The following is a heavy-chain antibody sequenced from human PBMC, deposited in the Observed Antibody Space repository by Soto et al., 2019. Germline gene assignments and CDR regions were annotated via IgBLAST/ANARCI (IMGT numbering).Heavy chain of an antibody. CDR2: ISVSGDYT. Sequence: EVHLLQSGGALVQPGGSLRLSCAASGFTFSTYTMSWVRQAPGKGLEWVSSISVSGDYTYYADSVKGRFTISRGNSKNTLYLQMNSLRAEDTAIYYCVKDRSTSDWYGYFDYWGQGTLVTVSS. J-gene: IGHJ4*02. CDR1: GFTFSTYT. V-gene: IGHV3-23*01. CDR3: VKDRSTSDWYGYFDY. D-gene: IGHD6-19*01.